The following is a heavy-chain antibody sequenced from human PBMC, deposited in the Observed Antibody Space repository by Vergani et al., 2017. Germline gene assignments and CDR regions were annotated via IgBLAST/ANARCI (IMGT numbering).Heavy chain of an antibody. CDR1: GFTFDDYA. Sequence: EVQLVESGGGLVQPGRSLRLSCAASGFTFDDYAMHWVRQAPGKGLEWVSGISWNSGSIGYADSVKGRFTISRDNAKNSLYLQMNSLRAEDTALYYCAKGLSYDSSGYYDYWGQGTLVTVSS. CDR3: AKGLSYDSSGYYDY. D-gene: IGHD3-22*01. CDR2: ISWNSGSI. J-gene: IGHJ4*02. V-gene: IGHV3-9*01.